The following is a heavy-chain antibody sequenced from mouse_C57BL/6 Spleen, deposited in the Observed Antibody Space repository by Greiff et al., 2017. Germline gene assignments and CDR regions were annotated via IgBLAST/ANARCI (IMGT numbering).Heavy chain of an antibody. CDR3: ARHEDHYDYDWFAY. J-gene: IGHJ3*01. Sequence: VQLQQSGAELVKPGASVKLSCKASGYTFTEYTIHWVKQRSGQGLEWIGWFYPGSGSIKYNEKFKDKATLTADNTSSTVYMVISILTSEDSAVYFCARHEDHYDYDWFAYWGQGTLVTVSA. V-gene: IGHV1-62-2*01. CDR2: FYPGSGSI. CDR1: GYTFTEYT. D-gene: IGHD2-4*01.